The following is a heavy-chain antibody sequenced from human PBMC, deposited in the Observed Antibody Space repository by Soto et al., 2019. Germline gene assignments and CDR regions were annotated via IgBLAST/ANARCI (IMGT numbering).Heavy chain of an antibody. J-gene: IGHJ4*02. CDR1: GFTFSSYG. V-gene: IGHV3-30*18. Sequence: QVQLVESGGGVVQPGRSLRLSCVASGFTFSSYGMHWVRQAPGKGLEWVAIISYDGSNTYYADSVKGRFTISRDNSKNTRYLQMNSLRAEDTSVYYCAKEGGLSGSYYISSSYYFDYWGPGTLVTVSS. D-gene: IGHD1-26*01. CDR3: AKEGGLSGSYYISSSYYFDY. CDR2: ISYDGSNT.